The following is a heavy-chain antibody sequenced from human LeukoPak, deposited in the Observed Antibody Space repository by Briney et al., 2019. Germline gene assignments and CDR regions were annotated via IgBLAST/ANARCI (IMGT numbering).Heavy chain of an antibody. D-gene: IGHD3-10*01. V-gene: IGHV4-59*08. CDR2: IYYSGST. CDR3: ARGNYGSGSYSPPDAFDI. J-gene: IGHJ3*02. Sequence: PSETLSLTCTVSGGPISSYYWSWIRQPPGKGLEWIGYIYYSGSTNYNPSLKSRVTISVDTSKNQFSLKLSSVTAADTAVYYCARGNYGSGSYSPPDAFDIWGQGTMVTVSS. CDR1: GGPISSYY.